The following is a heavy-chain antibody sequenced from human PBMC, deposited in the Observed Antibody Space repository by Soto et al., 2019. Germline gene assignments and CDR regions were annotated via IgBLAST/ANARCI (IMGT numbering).Heavy chain of an antibody. CDR1: GGSISSYY. CDR2: IYYSGST. V-gene: IGHV4-59*01. D-gene: IGHD3-22*01. Sequence: SETLSLTCTVSGGSISSYYWSWIRQPPGKGLEWIGYIYYSGSTNYNPSLKSRVTISVDTSKNQFSLKLSSVTAADTAVYYCARYYYDSSGYYGGLAFDIWGQGTMVTVS. CDR3: ARYYYDSSGYYGGLAFDI. J-gene: IGHJ3*02.